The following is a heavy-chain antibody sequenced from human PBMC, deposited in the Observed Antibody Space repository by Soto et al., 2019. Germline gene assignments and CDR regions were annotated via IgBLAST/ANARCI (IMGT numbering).Heavy chain of an antibody. CDR1: GGTFSSYA. CDR2: IIPIFGTA. V-gene: IGHV1-69*13. Sequence: GASVKVSCKASGGTFSSYAISWVRQAPGQGLGWMGGIIPIFGTANYAQKFQGRVTITADESTSTAYMELSSLRSEDTAVYYCARDRHIVVVTAPPYYGMDVWVQGTTVTVSS. CDR3: ARDRHIVVVTAPPYYGMDV. J-gene: IGHJ6*02. D-gene: IGHD2-21*02.